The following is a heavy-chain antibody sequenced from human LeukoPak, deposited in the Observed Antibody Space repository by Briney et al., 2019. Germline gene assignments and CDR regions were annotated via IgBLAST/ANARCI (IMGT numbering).Heavy chain of an antibody. D-gene: IGHD2-15*01. J-gene: IGHJ5*02. CDR1: GYSFTSYW. V-gene: IGHV5-51*01. Sequence: GESLKISCKGSGYSFTSYWIGWVRQMPGKGLEWMGIIYPGDSDTRYSPSFQGQVTISADKSISTAYLQLSSLKAADTAMYYCPRRLGPNIVERVTHTWFDPWGQGTLVTVSS. CDR2: IYPGDSDT. CDR3: PRRLGPNIVERVTHTWFDP.